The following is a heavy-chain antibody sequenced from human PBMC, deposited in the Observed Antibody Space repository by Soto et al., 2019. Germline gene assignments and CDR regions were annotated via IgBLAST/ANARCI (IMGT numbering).Heavy chain of an antibody. CDR1: GFSLSTSGAA. CDR3: AHRHLVTSFGLFTQTEVWFDS. J-gene: IGHJ5*01. D-gene: IGHD3-9*01. V-gene: IGHV2-5*02. CDR2: GYWDDDK. Sequence: QITLKESGPTLVNPTQTLTLTCTFSGFSLSTSGAAVGWIRQPPGKALEWLALGYWDDDKRYSPAIKNRVTITNDTSKNQVGLTLTNAEPVDTATYYCAHRHLVTSFGLFTQTEVWFDSWGQGTLVTVPS.